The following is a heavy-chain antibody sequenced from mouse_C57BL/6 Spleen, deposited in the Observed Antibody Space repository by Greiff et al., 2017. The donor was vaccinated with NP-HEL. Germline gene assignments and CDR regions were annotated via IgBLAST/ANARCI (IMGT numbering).Heavy chain of an antibody. CDR3: ARRENDAYAMDY. V-gene: IGHV1-75*01. CDR1: GYTFTDYY. D-gene: IGHD2-3*01. Sequence: QVQLQQSGPELVKPGASVKISCKASGYTFTDYYINWVKQRPGQGLEWIGWIFPGSGSTYYTENVKGRATLTVDKSSSTAYMLLSSLTSEDSAVYFCARRENDAYAMDYWGQGTSVTVSS. CDR2: IFPGSGST. J-gene: IGHJ4*01.